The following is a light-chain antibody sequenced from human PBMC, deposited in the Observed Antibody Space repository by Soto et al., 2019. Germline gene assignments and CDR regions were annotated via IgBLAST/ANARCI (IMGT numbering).Light chain of an antibody. V-gene: IGKV3-11*01. CDR1: QSVSSY. Sequence: EIVLTQSPATLSLSPGERATLSCRASQSVSSYLAWYQQKPGQAPRLLIYDASNRATGIPARFGGSGSGTDCTLTIGSLEPEDLAVYYCQQRSNWPLTFGGGTKVEIK. CDR3: QQRSNWPLT. J-gene: IGKJ4*01. CDR2: DAS.